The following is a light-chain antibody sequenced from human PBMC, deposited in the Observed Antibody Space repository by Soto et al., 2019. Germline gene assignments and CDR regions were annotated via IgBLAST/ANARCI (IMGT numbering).Light chain of an antibody. V-gene: IGLV2-14*01. CDR3: SSYTISSTWV. CDR2: EVS. J-gene: IGLJ3*02. Sequence: QSALTQPASVSGSPGQSITISCTGTSSDVGAYNYVSWYQQHPGKAPKLMIYEVSNRPSGVSDRFSGSRSGNTASLTISGLQAEDESDYYCSSYTISSTWVFGGGTKLTVL. CDR1: SSDVGAYNY.